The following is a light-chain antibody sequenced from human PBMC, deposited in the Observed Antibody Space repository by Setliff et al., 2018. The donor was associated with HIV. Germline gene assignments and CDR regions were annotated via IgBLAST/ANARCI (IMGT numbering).Light chain of an antibody. CDR2: DVS. J-gene: IGLJ1*01. V-gene: IGLV2-11*01. CDR1: SSDVGTYDY. CDR3: CSYAGSTTFV. Sequence: QSALAQPPSVSGSPGQSVTISCTGTSSDVGTYDYVSWYQQHPGKAPKLMIYDVSQRPSGVSDRFSGSKSGITASLTISGLQAEDEADYYCCSYAGSTTFVFGTGTKGTVL.